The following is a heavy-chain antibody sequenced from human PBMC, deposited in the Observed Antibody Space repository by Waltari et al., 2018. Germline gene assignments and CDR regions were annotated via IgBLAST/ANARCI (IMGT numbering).Heavy chain of an antibody. CDR2: VIPSFGTA. J-gene: IGHJ4*02. V-gene: IGHV1-69*05. Sequence: QVQLVQSGAEVKKPGSSVKVSCKASGGTFSSYAISWVRQAPGQGLEWMGGVIPSFGTANDAQKFQGRVTITTDESTSTAYMELSSLRSEDTAVYYCARDPLHDSSGYLFDYWGQGTLVTVSS. D-gene: IGHD3-22*01. CDR3: ARDPLHDSSGYLFDY. CDR1: GGTFSSYA.